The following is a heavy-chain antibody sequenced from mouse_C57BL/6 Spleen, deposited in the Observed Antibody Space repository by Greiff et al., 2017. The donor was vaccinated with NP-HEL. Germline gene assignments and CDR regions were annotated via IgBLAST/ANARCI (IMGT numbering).Heavy chain of an antibody. D-gene: IGHD2-5*01. CDR3: ARPGSNYGNWYFDV. CDR2: ISSGSSTI. J-gene: IGHJ1*03. Sequence: EVQLVESGGGLVKPGGEMKGEGGEAGGAFGWGWMEGGRQAPEKGLEWVAYISSGSSTIYYADTVKGRFTISRDNAKNTLFLQMTSLRSEDTAMYYCARPGSNYGNWYFDVWGTGTTVTVSS. V-gene: IGHV5-17*01. CDR1: GGAFGWGW.